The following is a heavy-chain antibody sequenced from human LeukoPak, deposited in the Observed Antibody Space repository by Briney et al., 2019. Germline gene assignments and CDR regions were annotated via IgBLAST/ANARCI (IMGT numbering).Heavy chain of an antibody. V-gene: IGHV4-59*11. J-gene: IGHJ6*03. CDR2: IYYSGST. CDR1: GGSISSHY. CDR3: ARLERLFYYMDV. D-gene: IGHD3-3*01. Sequence: SETLSLTCTVSGGSISSHYWSWIRQPPGKGLEWIGYIYYSGSTNYHPSLKSRVTISVDTSKNQFSLKLSSVTAADTAVYYCARLERLFYYMDVWGKGTTVTVSS.